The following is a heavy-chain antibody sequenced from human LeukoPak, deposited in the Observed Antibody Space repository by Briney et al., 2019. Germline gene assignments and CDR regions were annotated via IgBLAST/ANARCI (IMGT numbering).Heavy chain of an antibody. V-gene: IGHV3-23*01. D-gene: IGHD6-19*01. CDR3: AKYNSDWYDDY. CDR1: GFTFYSYA. CDR2: ISGSGGST. J-gene: IGHJ4*02. Sequence: GGSLRLSCAASGFTFYSYAMTWVGQAPGKGLEWVSAISGSGGSTYYADSVKGRFTISRDNSKNTLYLQMSSLRAEDTALYYCAKYNSDWYDDYWGQGTLVTVSS.